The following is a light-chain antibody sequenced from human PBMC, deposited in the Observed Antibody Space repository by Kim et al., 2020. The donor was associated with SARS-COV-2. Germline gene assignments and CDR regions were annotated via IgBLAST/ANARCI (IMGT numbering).Light chain of an antibody. Sequence: QSVLTQAPSTSGTPGQRVTISCSGSSSNIGHNHVYWYQQLPGTAPKLLIYKNNQRPSGVPDRFSGSKSGTSASLAISGLRSEDEADYYCAAWDDSLSAVVFGGGTQLTVL. J-gene: IGLJ2*01. CDR3: AAWDDSLSAVV. CDR2: KNN. CDR1: SSNIGHNH. V-gene: IGLV1-47*01.